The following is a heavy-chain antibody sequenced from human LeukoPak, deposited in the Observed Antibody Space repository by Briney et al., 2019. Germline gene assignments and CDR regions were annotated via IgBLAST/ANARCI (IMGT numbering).Heavy chain of an antibody. D-gene: IGHD3-10*01. V-gene: IGHV4-39*07. CDR1: GGSISSSSYY. CDR2: IYYSGST. J-gene: IGHJ4*02. Sequence: SETLSLTCTVSGGSISSSSYYWGWIRQPPGKGLEWIGSIYYSGSTYYNPFLKSRVTISVDTSKNQFSLKLSSVTAADTAVYYCARVVWFGELFSTFDYWGQGTLVTVSS. CDR3: ARVVWFGELFSTFDY.